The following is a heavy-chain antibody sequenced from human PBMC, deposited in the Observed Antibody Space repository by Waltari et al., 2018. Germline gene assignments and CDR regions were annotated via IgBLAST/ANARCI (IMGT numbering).Heavy chain of an antibody. CDR3: TTVRERTSAFMDV. V-gene: IGHV3-15*01. CDR1: GFTFINAW. D-gene: IGHD1-26*01. Sequence: EVQLVESGGGLVKPGGSLRLSCAASGFTFINAWMSWVRQAPGKGLGGVGRIKSNTDGGKIDYAAPVKGRFTISRDDSKNTLYLEMNSLKTDDTAVYYCTTVRERTSAFMDVWGKGTTVTVSS. CDR2: IKSNTDGGKI. J-gene: IGHJ6*03.